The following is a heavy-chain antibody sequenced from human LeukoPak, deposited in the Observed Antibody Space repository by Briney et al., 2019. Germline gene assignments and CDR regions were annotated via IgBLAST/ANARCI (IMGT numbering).Heavy chain of an antibody. CDR3: ARDRESESDSEGDY. CDR1: GFTFSRFW. V-gene: IGHV3-7*01. CDR2: IKQGGSEI. D-gene: IGHD4-11*01. J-gene: IGHJ4*02. Sequence: GGSLRLSCSTSGFTFSRFWMSWVRQAPGKGLEYVALIKQGGSEIYHMDSVKGRFTISKDDATNSLYLQMNSLRVEDTALYYCARDRESESDSEGDYWGQGTLVTVSS.